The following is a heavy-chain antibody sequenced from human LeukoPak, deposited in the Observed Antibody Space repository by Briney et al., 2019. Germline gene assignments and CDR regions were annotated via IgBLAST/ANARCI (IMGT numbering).Heavy chain of an antibody. CDR3: AREDGEYDAFDI. CDR2: INPNSGGT. Sequence: ASVKVSCKASGYTFTGYYMHWVRQAPGQGLEWMGWINPNSGGTDYAQKFQGRVTTTRDTSISTAYMELSRLRSDDTAVYYCAREDGEYDAFDIWGQGTMVTVSS. CDR1: GYTFTGYY. D-gene: IGHD2/OR15-2a*01. V-gene: IGHV1-2*02. J-gene: IGHJ3*02.